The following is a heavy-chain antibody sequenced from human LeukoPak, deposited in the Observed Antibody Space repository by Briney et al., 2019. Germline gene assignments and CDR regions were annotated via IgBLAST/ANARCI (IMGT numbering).Heavy chain of an antibody. CDR1: GYSISSGYY. Sequence: SETLSLTCTVSGYSISSGYYWGWVRQPPGKGLEWIGSIYHSGSTNYNPSLKSRVTMSVDTSKNQFSLKLSSVTAADTAVYYCARDQENCSGGSCYYYYYYMDVWGKGTTVTISS. V-gene: IGHV4-38-2*02. CDR3: ARDQENCSGGSCYYYYYYMDV. J-gene: IGHJ6*03. D-gene: IGHD2-15*01. CDR2: IYHSGST.